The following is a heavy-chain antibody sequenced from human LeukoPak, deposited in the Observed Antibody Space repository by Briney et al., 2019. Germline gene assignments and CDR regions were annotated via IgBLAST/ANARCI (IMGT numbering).Heavy chain of an antibody. J-gene: IGHJ3*02. CDR2: IYYSGST. CDR1: GGSISSYY. CDR3: ARAASGDFWSGYYAFDI. D-gene: IGHD3-3*01. Sequence: PSETLSLTCTVSGGSISSYYWSWIRQPPGKGLEWIGYIYYSGSTNYNPSLKSRVTISVDTSKNQFSLKLSSVTAADTAVYYCARAASGDFWSGYYAFDIWGQGTMVTVSS. V-gene: IGHV4-59*01.